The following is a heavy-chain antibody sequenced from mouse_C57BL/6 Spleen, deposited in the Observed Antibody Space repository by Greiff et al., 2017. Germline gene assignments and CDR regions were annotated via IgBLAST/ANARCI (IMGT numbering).Heavy chain of an antibody. V-gene: IGHV5-2*01. Sequence: EVKLMESGGGLVQPGESLKLSCESNEYEFPSHDMSWVRKTPEKRLELVAAINSDGGSTYYPDTLERRFIISRDNTKKTLYLQLSSLRSEDTALYNCERHYNKSWFADWGQGTLVTVSA. CDR1: EYEFPSHD. D-gene: IGHD2-5*01. CDR3: ERHYNKSWFAD. CDR2: INSDGGST. J-gene: IGHJ3*01.